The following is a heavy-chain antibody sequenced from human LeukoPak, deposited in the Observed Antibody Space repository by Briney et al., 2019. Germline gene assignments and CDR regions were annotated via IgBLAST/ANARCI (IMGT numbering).Heavy chain of an antibody. J-gene: IGHJ3*02. CDR2: IRRDGSQI. D-gene: IGHD4-11*01. Sequence: PGGSLRLSCAASGFTFSNYWMTWVRQAPGKGLEWVANIRRDGSQIHYVDSVKGRFTTSRDNAKNSLSLQMNSLRAEDTAIYYCARDDSPTLTGPAYYDAFDIWGQGIMVTVSS. V-gene: IGHV3-7*01. CDR3: ARDDSPTLTGPAYYDAFDI. CDR1: GFTFSNYW.